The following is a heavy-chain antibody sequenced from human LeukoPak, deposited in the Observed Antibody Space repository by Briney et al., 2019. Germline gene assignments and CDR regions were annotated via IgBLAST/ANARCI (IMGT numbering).Heavy chain of an antibody. CDR2: IYVTGT. V-gene: IGHV4-59*08. D-gene: IGHD3-16*02. J-gene: IGHJ6*03. Sequence: SETLSLTCTVSGGSIGTYYWSWVRQSPGTGLEWIGYIYVTGTRYNPYLQSRVTISVDRSRNQFFLKMTSVTAADTAVYYCARHIGGGIEDMDVWGRGTRVTVSS. CDR3: ARHIGGGIEDMDV. CDR1: GGSIGTYY.